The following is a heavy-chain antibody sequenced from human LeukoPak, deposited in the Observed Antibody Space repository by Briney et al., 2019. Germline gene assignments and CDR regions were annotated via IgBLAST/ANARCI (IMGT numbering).Heavy chain of an antibody. CDR1: GVSISSYY. V-gene: IGHV4-4*07. D-gene: IGHD6-13*01. J-gene: IGHJ4*02. Sequence: SETLSLTCTVSGVSISSYYWSWIRQPAGKGLEWIWRIYTNNSTNYNPSLKSRLTRSVDTSTNQFSLTLNSVTAPDTAVYYCARETNSSSWRALDYCGQGTLATVSS. CDR3: ARETNSSSWRALDY. CDR2: IYTNNST.